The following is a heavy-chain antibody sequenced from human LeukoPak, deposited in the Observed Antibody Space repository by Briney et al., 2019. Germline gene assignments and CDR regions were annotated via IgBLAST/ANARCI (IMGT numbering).Heavy chain of an antibody. CDR2: ISPDGSNT. CDR1: GFTFDSYA. D-gene: IGHD3-16*01. J-gene: IGHJ4*02. V-gene: IGHV3-30-3*01. CDR3: ARASPRGINFGPLDH. Sequence: PGRSLRLSCAASGFTFDSYAMHWVRQAPGKGLEWVAVISPDGSNTYYADSVKGRFTISRDNSKNTLYLQMNSLRAEDTALYYCARASPRGINFGPLDHWGQGTLVTASS.